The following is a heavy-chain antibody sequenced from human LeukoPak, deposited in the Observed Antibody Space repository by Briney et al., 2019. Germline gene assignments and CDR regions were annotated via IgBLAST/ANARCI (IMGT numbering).Heavy chain of an antibody. V-gene: IGHV1-2*02. CDR2: INPNSGGT. CDR3: ARGYYYMDV. CDR1: GYTFTDYY. J-gene: IGHJ6*03. Sequence: ASVTVSFKGSGYTFTDYYMHWVGQAPGQGVEGMGWINPNSGGTNYTQKFQGRGTINRDKANSTAYMELSRLRSDDTAVYYCARGYYYMDVWGKGTTVTISS.